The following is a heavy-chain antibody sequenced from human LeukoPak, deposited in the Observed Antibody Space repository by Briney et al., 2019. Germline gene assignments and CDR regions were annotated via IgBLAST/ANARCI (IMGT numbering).Heavy chain of an antibody. CDR2: VSYTGRT. D-gene: IGHD3-22*01. CDR1: GGSLSGHY. Sequence: SETLSLTCTVSGGSLSGHYWSWIRQPPGKILEWTGYVSYTGRTKYNPSLQSRVTISIDTSKSQFSLKLTSVTSADTAVYSCARLLDNDISGDPDTFDVWGQGTTVIVSS. J-gene: IGHJ3*01. CDR3: ARLLDNDISGDPDTFDV. V-gene: IGHV4-59*11.